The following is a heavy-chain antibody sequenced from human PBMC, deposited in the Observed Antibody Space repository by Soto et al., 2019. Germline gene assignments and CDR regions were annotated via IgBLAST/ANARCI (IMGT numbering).Heavy chain of an antibody. Sequence: QLQLQESGPGLVKPSETLSLTCTVSGGSMSNGGYYWGWIRQPPGKGLEWIGSIYYSGSTYNNPSLMSRLTMSIDTSKTQFSLKVTSVTAADTAVYYCARSRGEPPEGFDYWGQGNLVTVSS. CDR3: ARSRGEPPEGFDY. V-gene: IGHV4-39*01. D-gene: IGHD3-16*01. J-gene: IGHJ4*02. CDR1: GGSMSNGGYY. CDR2: IYYSGST.